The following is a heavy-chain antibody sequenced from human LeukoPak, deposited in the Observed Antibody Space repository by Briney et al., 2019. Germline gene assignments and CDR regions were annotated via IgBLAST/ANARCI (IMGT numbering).Heavy chain of an antibody. CDR3: AKTGGSTAASYYYYGMDV. Sequence: GGSLRLSCAASGFTFDDYAMHWVRQAPGKGLEWVSGISWNSGSIGYADSVKGRFTTSRDNAKNSLYLQMNSLRAEDTALYYCAKTGGSTAASYYYYGMDVWGQGTTVTVSS. V-gene: IGHV3-9*01. D-gene: IGHD2-2*01. J-gene: IGHJ6*02. CDR1: GFTFDDYA. CDR2: ISWNSGSI.